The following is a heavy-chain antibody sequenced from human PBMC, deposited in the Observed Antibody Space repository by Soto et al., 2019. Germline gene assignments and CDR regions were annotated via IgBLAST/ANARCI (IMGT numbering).Heavy chain of an antibody. CDR2: VNHSGST. V-gene: IGHV4-34*01. J-gene: IGHJ4*02. CDR1: GGSSSGYY. CDR3: ARGGYSGLSY. D-gene: IGHD6-13*01. Sequence: QVQLQQWGAGLLKPMETLSLTCAVYGGSSSGYYWSWIRQPPGKGLEWIGEVNHSGSTNYNPSLKSRVTISVDTSKNQFSLKLSSVTAADTAVYYCARGGYSGLSYWGQGTLVTVSS.